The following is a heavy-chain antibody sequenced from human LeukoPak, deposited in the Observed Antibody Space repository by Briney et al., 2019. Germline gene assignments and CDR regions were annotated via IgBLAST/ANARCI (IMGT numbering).Heavy chain of an antibody. CDR3: AKDQGPLAAAGTGWFDP. D-gene: IGHD6-13*01. J-gene: IGHJ5*02. V-gene: IGHV3-53*05. CDR1: GFTVSSNY. Sequence: GGSLRLSCAASGFTVSSNYMSWVRQAPGRGLDWVSFIYSGGSTYYADSVKGRFTISRDNSKNTLYLQMNSLRADDTAVYYCAKDQGPLAAAGTGWFDPWGQGTLVTVSS. CDR2: IYSGGST.